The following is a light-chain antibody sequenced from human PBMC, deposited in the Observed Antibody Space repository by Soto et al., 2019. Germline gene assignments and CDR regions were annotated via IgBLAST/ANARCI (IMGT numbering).Light chain of an antibody. V-gene: IGKV1-39*01. CDR3: QQSYSVPIT. CDR1: ESISTH. CDR2: AAS. J-gene: IGKJ5*01. Sequence: DIQMTQSPSSLSASVGDRVTITCRASESISTHLNWYQQKSGGAPQLLIQAASTLQTGVPSRFSGSGSGTDFTLTISSLQPEDFATYPCQQSYSVPITFGQGTRLEIK.